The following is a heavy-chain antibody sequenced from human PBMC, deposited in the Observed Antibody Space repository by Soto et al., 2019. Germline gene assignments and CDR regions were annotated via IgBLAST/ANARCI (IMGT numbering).Heavy chain of an antibody. CDR1: GFTFSSDA. V-gene: IGHV3-23*01. Sequence: EVQLLESGGGLVQPGGSLRLSCAASGFTFSSDAMSWVRQAPGKGLEWVSAISGSGGSTYYADSVKGRFTISRDNSKNTLYLQMISMRADDTVVYYCDPRATVTPRWGQGTLVTVSS. CDR2: ISGSGGST. D-gene: IGHD4-17*01. J-gene: IGHJ4*02. CDR3: DPRATVTPR.